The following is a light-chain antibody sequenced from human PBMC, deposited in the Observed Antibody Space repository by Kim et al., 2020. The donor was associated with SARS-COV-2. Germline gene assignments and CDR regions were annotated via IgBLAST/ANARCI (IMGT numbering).Light chain of an antibody. CDR3: QQYDVWPRP. CDR1: QSVGRQ. CDR2: GAA. Sequence: PGERAPLSCGARQSVGRQVAWYQKKPGQAPRLLIHGAATRATGIPDRFGGSGSGTEFTLTISRLQSEDVAVYYCQQYDVWPRPFGQGTKVDIK. V-gene: IGKV3-15*01. J-gene: IGKJ1*01.